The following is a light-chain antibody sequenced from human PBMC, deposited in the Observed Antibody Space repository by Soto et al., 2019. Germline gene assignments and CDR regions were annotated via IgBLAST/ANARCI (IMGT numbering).Light chain of an antibody. CDR3: TSYAGSNSNVV. CDR1: SSDVGGYNY. Sequence: QSALTQPPSASGSPGQSVTISCTGTSSDVGGYNYVSWYQQHPGKAPKLMIYEVSKRPSGVPDRFSGSKSGNTASLTVSGLPAEDEADYYCTSYAGSNSNVVFGGGTKLTVL. J-gene: IGLJ2*01. V-gene: IGLV2-8*01. CDR2: EVS.